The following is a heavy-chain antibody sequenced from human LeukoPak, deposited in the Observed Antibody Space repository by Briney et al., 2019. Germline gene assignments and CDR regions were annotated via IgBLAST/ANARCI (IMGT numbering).Heavy chain of an antibody. CDR2: INPSGGST. CDR1: GYTFTSYY. CDR3: ARVKSGYSYGFSFDY. J-gene: IGHJ4*02. D-gene: IGHD5-18*01. V-gene: IGHV1-46*01. Sequence: GASVKVSCKASGYTFTSYYMHWVRQAPGQGLEWMGIINPSGGSTSYAQKFQGRVTMTRDMSTSTVYMELSSLRSEDTAVYYCARVKSGYSYGFSFDYWGQGTLVTVSS.